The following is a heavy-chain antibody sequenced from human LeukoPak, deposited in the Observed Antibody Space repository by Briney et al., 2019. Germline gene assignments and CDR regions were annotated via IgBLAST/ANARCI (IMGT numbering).Heavy chain of an antibody. CDR2: ISSSGSTI. V-gene: IGHV3-48*03. J-gene: IGHJ3*02. Sequence: GGSLRLSCAASGFTFSSYEMNWVRQAPGKGLEWVSYISSSGSTIYYADSVKGRFTISRDNAKNSLYLQMNSLRAEDTAVYYCARDVLWFGELFIHAFDIWGQGTMVTVSS. CDR1: GFTFSSYE. D-gene: IGHD3-10*01. CDR3: ARDVLWFGELFIHAFDI.